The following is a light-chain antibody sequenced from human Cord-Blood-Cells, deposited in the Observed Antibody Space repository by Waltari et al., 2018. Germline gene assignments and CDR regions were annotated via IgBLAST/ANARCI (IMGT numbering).Light chain of an antibody. CDR3: AAWDDSLNGHVV. J-gene: IGLJ2*01. Sequence: QSVLTQPPSASGTTGKRVTISCSGSSSNIGRNTVNWYQQLPGTAPKLLTHSNNRRPSGVPDRFSGSKSGTSASLAISGLQSEDEADYYCAAWDDSLNGHVVFGGGTKLTVL. V-gene: IGLV1-44*01. CDR1: SSNIGRNT. CDR2: SNN.